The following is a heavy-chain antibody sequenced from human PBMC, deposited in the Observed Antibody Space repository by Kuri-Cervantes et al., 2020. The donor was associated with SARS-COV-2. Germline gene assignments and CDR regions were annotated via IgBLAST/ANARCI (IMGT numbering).Heavy chain of an antibody. Sequence: GSLRLSCTVSGGSISSYYWSWIRQPPGKGLEWIGYIYYSGSTNYNPSLKSRVTISVDAPKNQFSLKLSSVTAADTAVYYCARAGEWSFGDAFDIWGQGTMVTVSS. V-gene: IGHV4-59*01. CDR3: ARAGEWSFGDAFDI. J-gene: IGHJ3*02. CDR1: GGSISSYY. D-gene: IGHD3-3*01. CDR2: IYYSGST.